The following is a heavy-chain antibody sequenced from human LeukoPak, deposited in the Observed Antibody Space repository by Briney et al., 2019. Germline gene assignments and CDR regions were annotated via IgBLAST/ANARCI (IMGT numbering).Heavy chain of an antibody. CDR2: IYHSGST. J-gene: IGHJ4*02. V-gene: IGHV4-30-2*01. CDR3: ARGVRGAIDY. D-gene: IGHD3-10*01. Sequence: SQTLSLTCAVSGGSISSGGYSWSWIRQPPGTGLEWIGYIYHSGSTYYNPSLKSRDTISVDRSKNQFSLKLSSVTAADTAVCYCARGVRGAIDYWGQGTLVTVSS. CDR1: GGSISSGGYS.